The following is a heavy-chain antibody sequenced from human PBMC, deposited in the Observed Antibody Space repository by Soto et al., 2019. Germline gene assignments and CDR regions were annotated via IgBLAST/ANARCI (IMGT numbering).Heavy chain of an antibody. D-gene: IGHD5-12*01. Sequence: YGTTLLNRTQTLTRTCTFSAFSFSPSGVGEGCIRQPPGKALEWLALIYWDDDKRYSPSLKSRLTITKDTSKNQVVLTMTNMDPVDTATYYCAHSALTTIRPLFDYWGQGTLVTVSS. CDR3: AHSALTTIRPLFDY. CDR2: IYWDDDK. J-gene: IGHJ4*02. V-gene: IGHV2-5*02. CDR1: AFSFSPSGVG.